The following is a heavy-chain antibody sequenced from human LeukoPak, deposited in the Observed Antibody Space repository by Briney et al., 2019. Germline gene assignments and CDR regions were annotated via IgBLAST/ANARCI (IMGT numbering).Heavy chain of an antibody. V-gene: IGHV4-34*01. D-gene: IGHD2-2*01. CDR3: ARARLASYRPLGY. J-gene: IGHJ4*02. Sequence: SETLSLTCAAYGGSFSGYYWSWIRQPPGKGLEWIGEINHSGSTNYNPSLKSRVTISVDTSKNQSSLKLSSVTAADTAVYYCARARLASYRPLGYWGQGTLVTVSS. CDR1: GGSFSGYY. CDR2: INHSGST.